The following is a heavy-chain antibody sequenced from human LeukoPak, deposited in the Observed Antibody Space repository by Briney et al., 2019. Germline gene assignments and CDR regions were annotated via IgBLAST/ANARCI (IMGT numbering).Heavy chain of an antibody. V-gene: IGHV1-69*05. CDR1: GGTFSSYA. CDR3: ASSRYCTNGVCSNY. CDR2: IIPIFGTA. J-gene: IGHJ4*02. D-gene: IGHD2-8*01. Sequence: SVKVSCKASGGTFSSYAISWVRQAPGQGLEWMGGIIPIFGTANYAQKFQGRVTITTDESTSTAYMELSSLRSEDTAVYYCASSRYCTNGVCSNYWGQGTLATVSS.